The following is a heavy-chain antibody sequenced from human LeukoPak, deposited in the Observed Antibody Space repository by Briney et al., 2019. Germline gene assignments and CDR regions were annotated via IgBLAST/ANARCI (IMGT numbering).Heavy chain of an antibody. D-gene: IGHD2-2*01. J-gene: IGHJ6*03. CDR2: ITWNGGST. CDR3: ARQNEDIVVVPAATPYYYYMDV. Sequence: GGSLRLSCAASGFAFEDHGMSWVRQAPGKGLEWVSGITWNGGSTTYADSVKGRFTISRDNAKNSLYLQMNGLRAEDTALYYCARQNEDIVVVPAATPYYYYMDVWGKGTTVTVSS. CDR1: GFAFEDHG. V-gene: IGHV3-20*04.